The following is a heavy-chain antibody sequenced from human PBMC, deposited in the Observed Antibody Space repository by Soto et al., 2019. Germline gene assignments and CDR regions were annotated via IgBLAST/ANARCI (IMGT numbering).Heavy chain of an antibody. CDR3: ARAYYDILTGYQNWFDP. CDR1: GGSISSGGYS. J-gene: IGHJ5*02. CDR2: IYHSEST. Sequence: QLQLQESGSGLVKPSQTLSLTCAVSGGSISSGGYSWSWIRQPPGKGLVWIGYIYHSESTYYKPSLKSRVTISIDRSNNQFSRKLSSVTAADTAVYYCARAYYDILTGYQNWFDPWGQGTLVTVSS. D-gene: IGHD3-9*01. V-gene: IGHV4-30-2*01.